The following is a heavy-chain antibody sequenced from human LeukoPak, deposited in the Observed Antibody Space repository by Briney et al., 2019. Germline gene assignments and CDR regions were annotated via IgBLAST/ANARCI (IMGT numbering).Heavy chain of an antibody. CDR3: ARGYRVPAAANPPSYFDY. V-gene: IGHV3-33*01. J-gene: IGHJ4*02. D-gene: IGHD2-2*01. CDR1: GFTFSSYG. Sequence: GGSLRLSCAASGFTFSSYGMHWVRQAPGKGLEWVAVIWYDGSNKYYADSVKGRFTISRDNSKNTLYLQMNSLRAEDTAVYYCARGYRVPAAANPPSYFDYWGQGTLVTVSS. CDR2: IWYDGSNK.